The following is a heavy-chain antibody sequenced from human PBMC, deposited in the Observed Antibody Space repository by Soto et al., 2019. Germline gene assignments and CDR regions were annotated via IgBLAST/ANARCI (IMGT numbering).Heavy chain of an antibody. CDR1: GGSVSSDSYY. CDR3: ARVAREVYDFWTPYYFDY. J-gene: IGHJ4*02. V-gene: IGHV4-61*01. CDR2: IYNSGST. D-gene: IGHD3-3*01. Sequence: PSEALSLTCTVSGGSVSSDSYYWSWIRQPPGKGLEWIGYIYNSGSTNYNPSLKSRVTISVDTSKNQFSLKLSSVTAADTAVYYCARVAREVYDFWTPYYFDYWGQGTLVTVSS.